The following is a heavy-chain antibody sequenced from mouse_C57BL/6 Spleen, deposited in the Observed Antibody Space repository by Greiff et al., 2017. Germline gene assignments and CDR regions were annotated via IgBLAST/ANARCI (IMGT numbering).Heavy chain of an antibody. CDR1: GFTFSSYG. CDR3: ARHPNWDEGAY. J-gene: IGHJ3*01. Sequence: DVKLVESGGDLVKPGGSLKLSCAASGFTFSSYGMSWVRQTPDKRLEWVATISSGGSYTYYPDSVKGRFTISRDNAKNTLYLQMSSLKSEDTAMYYCARHPNWDEGAYWGQGTLVTVSA. CDR2: ISSGGSYT. V-gene: IGHV5-6*02. D-gene: IGHD4-1*01.